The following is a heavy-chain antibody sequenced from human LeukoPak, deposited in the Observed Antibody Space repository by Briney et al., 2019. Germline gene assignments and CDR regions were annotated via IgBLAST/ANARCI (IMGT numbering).Heavy chain of an antibody. CDR3: ARLGPGIAAAGPSDAFDI. Sequence: GGSLRLSCAASGFTFSSYWMSWVRQAPGKGLEWVANIKQDGSEKYYVDSVKGRFTISRDNAKNSLYLQMNSLRAEDTAVYYCARLGPGIAAAGPSDAFDIWGQGTIVTVSS. CDR1: GFTFSSYW. V-gene: IGHV3-7*01. CDR2: IKQDGSEK. J-gene: IGHJ3*02. D-gene: IGHD6-13*01.